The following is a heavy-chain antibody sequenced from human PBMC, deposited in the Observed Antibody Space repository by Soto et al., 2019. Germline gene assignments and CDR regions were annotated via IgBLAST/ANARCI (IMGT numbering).Heavy chain of an antibody. CDR1: WYTLTSYS. V-gene: IGHV1-3*01. CDR3: ARDPSGDYGYYYYYGMDV. J-gene: IGHJ6*02. CDR2: INAGNGNT. Sequence: APMKGSCKASWYTLTSYSIHLVGPGPRQKVEWMGWINAGNGNTKYSQKLQGRVTITRDTSASTAYMELSSLRSEDTAVYYCARDPSGDYGYYYYYGMDVWGQGTTVTVSS. D-gene: IGHD4-17*01.